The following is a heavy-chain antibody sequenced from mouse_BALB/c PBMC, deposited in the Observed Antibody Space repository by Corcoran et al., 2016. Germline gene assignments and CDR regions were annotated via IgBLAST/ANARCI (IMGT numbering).Heavy chain of an antibody. CDR1: GFNIKDTY. Sequence: EVQLQQSGAELVKPGASVKLSCTASGFNIKDTYMHWVKQRPEQGLEWIGRIDPANGNTKYDPKFQGKATITADTSSNTAYLKLSSLTSEDTAVYYCARDYDYAYWGQGTTLTVSS. V-gene: IGHV14-3*02. CDR2: IDPANGNT. CDR3: ARDYDYAY. D-gene: IGHD2-4*01. J-gene: IGHJ2*01.